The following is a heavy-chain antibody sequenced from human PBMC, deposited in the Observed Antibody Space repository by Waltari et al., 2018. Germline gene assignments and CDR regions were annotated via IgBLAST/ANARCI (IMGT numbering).Heavy chain of an antibody. CDR3: ARDEYSYSY. CDR1: GFTGSDYY. V-gene: IGHV3-11*01. Sequence: QVQLVESGGGLVGPGGSLRLSCAASGFTGSDYYMTWIRQAPGKGLEWVAYIADSNAMYYADSVKGRFTMSRDNAKNSLHLQMDSLRAEDAGVYYCARDEYSYSYWGQGTLVTVSS. J-gene: IGHJ4*02. CDR2: IADSNAM. D-gene: IGHD5-18*01.